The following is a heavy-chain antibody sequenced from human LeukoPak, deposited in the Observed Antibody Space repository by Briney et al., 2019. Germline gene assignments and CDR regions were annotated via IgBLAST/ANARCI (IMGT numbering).Heavy chain of an antibody. J-gene: IGHJ4*02. CDR1: GGSISSSPYY. CDR3: ARANGYNPPFDS. Sequence: SETLSLTCTVSGGSISSSPYYWGWIRQPPGKGLEWIGSIYYSGTTHYSPSLESRVTISVDTSKNQFSLNLSSVTAADTAMYYCARANGYNPPFDSWGQGTLVIVSS. D-gene: IGHD5-24*01. V-gene: IGHV4-39*07. CDR2: IYYSGTT.